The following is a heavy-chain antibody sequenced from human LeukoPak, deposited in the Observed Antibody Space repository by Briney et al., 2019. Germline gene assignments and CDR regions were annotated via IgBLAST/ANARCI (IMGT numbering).Heavy chain of an antibody. CDR1: GGSISSYY. V-gene: IGHV4-59*01. CDR2: IHYGGST. Sequence: SETLSLTCTVSGGSISSYYWSWIRQPPGTGLEWIGYIHYGGSTNYNPSLKSRVSISVDPSKNQFSLKLSSVTAADTAVYYCATRRNEAFDIWGQGTLVTVSS. J-gene: IGHJ3*02. CDR3: ATRRNEAFDI.